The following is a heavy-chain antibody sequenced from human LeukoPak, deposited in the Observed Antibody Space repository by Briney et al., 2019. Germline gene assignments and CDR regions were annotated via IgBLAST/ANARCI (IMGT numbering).Heavy chain of an antibody. CDR3: AKFHDFWSGYSDFDY. J-gene: IGHJ4*02. Sequence: PGGSLRLSCAASGFTFSSYAMSWVRQAPGRGLEWVSAISGSGGSTYYADSVKGRFTISRDNSKNTLYLQMNSLRAVDTAVYYCAKFHDFWSGYSDFDYWGQGTLVTVSS. D-gene: IGHD3-3*01. V-gene: IGHV3-23*01. CDR2: ISGSGGST. CDR1: GFTFSSYA.